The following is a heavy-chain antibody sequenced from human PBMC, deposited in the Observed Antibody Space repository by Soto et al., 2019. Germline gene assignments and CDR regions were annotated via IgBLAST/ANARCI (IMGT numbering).Heavy chain of an antibody. CDR2: IYYTGST. D-gene: IGHD3-10*01. Sequence: SETLSLTCTVSGGSISSNDYYWGWIRQPPGKGLEWIATIYYTGSTYYNPSLKSRVTISVDASKNQFSLKLSSVTAADTAVYYCARDPGSGSYYGWFDPWGQGTLVTVSS. J-gene: IGHJ5*02. V-gene: IGHV4-39*07. CDR3: ARDPGSGSYYGWFDP. CDR1: GGSISSNDYY.